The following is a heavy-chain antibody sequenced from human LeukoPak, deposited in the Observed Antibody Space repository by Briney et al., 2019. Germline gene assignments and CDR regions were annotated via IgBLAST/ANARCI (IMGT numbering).Heavy chain of an antibody. CDR3: ARGQRRITMIVVGKSLGY. D-gene: IGHD3-22*01. Sequence: GASVKVSCKASGYTFTNYGISWVRQAPGQGLEWMGWISGYNGKTNYAQKLQGRVTMTTDTSTSTAYMELSRLRSDDTAVYYCARGQRRITMIVVGKSLGYWGQGTLVTVSS. V-gene: IGHV1-18*01. CDR1: GYTFTNYG. J-gene: IGHJ4*02. CDR2: ISGYNGKT.